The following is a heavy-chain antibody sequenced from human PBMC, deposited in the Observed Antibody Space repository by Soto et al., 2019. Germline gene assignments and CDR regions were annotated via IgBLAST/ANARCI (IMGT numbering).Heavy chain of an antibody. CDR3: ARDPFDDFWSGSMLGVDV. J-gene: IGHJ6*02. CDR1: GYTFTSYG. Sequence: GASVKVSCKASGYTFTSYGISWVRQAPGQGLEWMGWISAYNGNTNYAQKLQGRVTMTTDTSTSTAYMELRSLRSDDTAVYYCARDPFDDFWSGSMLGVDVWGQGTTVTVSS. CDR2: ISAYNGNT. D-gene: IGHD3-3*01. V-gene: IGHV1-18*01.